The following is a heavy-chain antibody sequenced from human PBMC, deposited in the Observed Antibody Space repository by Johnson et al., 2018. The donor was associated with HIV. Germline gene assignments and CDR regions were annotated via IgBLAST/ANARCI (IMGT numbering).Heavy chain of an antibody. V-gene: IGHV3-30-3*01. J-gene: IGHJ3*02. CDR2: ISFDGSNE. CDR3: ARGRDSSGFNDAFDI. D-gene: IGHD3-22*01. CDR1: GFTFSNYA. Sequence: QMQLVESGGGVVQPGRSLRLSCAASGFTFSNYAMHWVRQVPGKGLEWVAIISFDGSNEYYADSVKGRFTISRDNFKNTLFLQMNSLRAGDTAVYYCARGRDSSGFNDAFDIWGQGTMVTVSS.